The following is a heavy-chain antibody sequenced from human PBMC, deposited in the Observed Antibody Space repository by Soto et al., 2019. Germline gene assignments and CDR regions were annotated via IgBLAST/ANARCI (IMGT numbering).Heavy chain of an antibody. CDR2: MNPNSGNT. Sequence: ASVKGSCKASGYTFTSYDINWVRQATGQGLEWMGWMNPNSGNTGYAQKFQGRVTMTRNTSISTAYMELSSLRSEDTAVYYCASSLYHDFWSGYYTGPNYYYMDVWGKGTTVTVSS. D-gene: IGHD3-3*01. V-gene: IGHV1-8*01. CDR3: ASSLYHDFWSGYYTGPNYYYMDV. CDR1: GYTFTSYD. J-gene: IGHJ6*03.